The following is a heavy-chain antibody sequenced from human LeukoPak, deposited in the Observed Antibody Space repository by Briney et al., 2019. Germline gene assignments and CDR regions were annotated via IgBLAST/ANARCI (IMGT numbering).Heavy chain of an antibody. V-gene: IGHV1-2*02. CDR3: AREVYDSSGYYDY. J-gene: IGHJ4*02. CDR1: GYTFTGYY. Sequence: ASVKVSCKASGYTFTGYYMHWVRQAPGQGLEWMGWINPNSGGTNYAQKFQGRVTMTRDTSISTAYMELSRLRSDDTAVYYCAREVYDSSGYYDYWGQGTLVIVSS. CDR2: INPNSGGT. D-gene: IGHD3-22*01.